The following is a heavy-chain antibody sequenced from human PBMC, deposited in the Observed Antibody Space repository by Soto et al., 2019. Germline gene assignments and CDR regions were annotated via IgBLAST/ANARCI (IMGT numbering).Heavy chain of an antibody. CDR2: IYPGNSDA. J-gene: IGHJ5*02. Sequence: PGESLKISCKGSGYSFTSYWIAWVRQMPGKVLEWMGIIYPGNSDARYSMPFQGQVTISADKSISTAYLQWSRLKASDTAMYYCARHGPRVAAATFNWFEPWGQGTLVTVSS. CDR3: ARHGPRVAAATFNWFEP. D-gene: IGHD2-15*01. V-gene: IGHV5-51*01. CDR1: GYSFTSYW.